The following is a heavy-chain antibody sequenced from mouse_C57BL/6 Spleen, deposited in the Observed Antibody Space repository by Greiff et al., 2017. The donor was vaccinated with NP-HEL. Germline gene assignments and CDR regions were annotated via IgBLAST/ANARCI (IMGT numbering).Heavy chain of an antibody. V-gene: IGHV14-2*01. Sequence: EVKLMESGAELVKPGASVKLSCTASGFNSKDDYMHWVKQRTEQGLEWIGRIDPEDGETKYASKFQGKATITADTSSNTAYLQLSSLTSEDSAVYYCARERDSSSYRDFYYAMDYWGQGTSVTVSS. CDR3: ARERDSSSYRDFYYAMDY. J-gene: IGHJ4*01. D-gene: IGHD3-2*02. CDR1: GFNSKDDY. CDR2: IDPEDGET.